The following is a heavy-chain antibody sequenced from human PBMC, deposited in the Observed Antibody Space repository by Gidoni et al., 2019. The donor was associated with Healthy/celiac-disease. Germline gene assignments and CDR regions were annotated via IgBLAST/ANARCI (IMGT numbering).Heavy chain of an antibody. CDR3: ARGPDWLLYSYYYYGMDV. CDR2: INHSGST. D-gene: IGHD3-9*01. Sequence: QVQLQQWGERLLKPSETLSLTCAVYVGSFSGYYWSWIRQPPGKGLEWIGEINHSGSTNHNPSLKSRVTISVDTSKNQFSLKLSSVTAADTAVYYCARGPDWLLYSYYYYGMDVWGQGTTVTVSS. V-gene: IGHV4-34*01. J-gene: IGHJ6*02. CDR1: VGSFSGYY.